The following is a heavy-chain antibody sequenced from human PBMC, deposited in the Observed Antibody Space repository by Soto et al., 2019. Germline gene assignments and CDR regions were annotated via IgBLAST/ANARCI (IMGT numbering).Heavy chain of an antibody. Sequence: SETLSLTCTVSGGSINNYYWSWIRQPPGKGLEWIGYIYYSGSTNYNPSLKSRVTISLDTSKNHFSLRLTSVTAADTAVYYCATSDTAMIKDYWGQGTLVTVSS. CDR3: ATSDTAMIKDY. V-gene: IGHV4-59*01. D-gene: IGHD5-18*01. J-gene: IGHJ4*02. CDR1: GGSINNYY. CDR2: IYYSGST.